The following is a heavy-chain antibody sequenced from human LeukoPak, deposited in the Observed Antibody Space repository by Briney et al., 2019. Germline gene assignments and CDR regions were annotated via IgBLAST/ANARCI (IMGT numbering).Heavy chain of an antibody. CDR3: ARFALTSSLDY. V-gene: IGHV5-51*01. CDR2: IYPGNSDT. CDR1: GDRLTNNW. J-gene: IGHJ4*02. Sequence: GESLKISCKISGDRLTNNWIGWVRQVPRKGLEWMGLIYPGNSDTRYSPLFQGQVTLSVDRSISTAYLHWSGLKASDTAIYYCARFALTSSLDYWGQGTLVTVSS. D-gene: IGHD6-13*01.